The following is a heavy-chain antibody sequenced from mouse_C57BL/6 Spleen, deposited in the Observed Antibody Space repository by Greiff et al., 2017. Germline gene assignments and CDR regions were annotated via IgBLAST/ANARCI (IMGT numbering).Heavy chain of an antibody. V-gene: IGHV5-6*01. Sequence: EVQRVESGGDLVKPGGSLKLSCAASGFTFSSYGMSWVRQTPDKRLEWVATISSGGSYTYYPDSVKGRFTISRDNAKNTLYLQMSSLKSEDTAMYYCARRPDYYGSDYWGQGTTLTVSS. CDR2: ISSGGSYT. CDR1: GFTFSSYG. J-gene: IGHJ2*01. D-gene: IGHD1-1*01. CDR3: ARRPDYYGSDY.